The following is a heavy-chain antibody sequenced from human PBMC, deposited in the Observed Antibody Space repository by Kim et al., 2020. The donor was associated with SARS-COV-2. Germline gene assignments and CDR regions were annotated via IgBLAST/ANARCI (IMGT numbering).Heavy chain of an antibody. CDR1: GFTFSSYA. D-gene: IGHD3-9*01. CDR2: ISSNGGST. CDR3: VKDREYDTLDGGAWFDP. V-gene: IGHV3-64D*06. Sequence: GGSLRLSCSASGFTFSSYAMHWVRQAPGKGLEYVSAISSNGGSTYYADSVKGRFTISRDNSKNTLYLQMSSLRAEDTAVYYCVKDREYDTLDGGAWFDPWGQGTLVTVSS. J-gene: IGHJ5*02.